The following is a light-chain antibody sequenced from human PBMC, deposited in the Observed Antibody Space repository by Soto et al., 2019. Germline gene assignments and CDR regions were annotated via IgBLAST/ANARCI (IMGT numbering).Light chain of an antibody. J-gene: IGKJ4*01. CDR1: RGITGY. V-gene: IGKV1-9*01. CDR2: AAS. CDR3: QQLNSYPT. Sequence: IQLPQPPPFLPESEGDRVTITCRASRGITGYLAWYQQKPGKAPKLLIYAASTLQSGVPSRFSGSGSGTEFTLTISSLQPEDFATYYCQQLNSYPTFGGGTKVEIK.